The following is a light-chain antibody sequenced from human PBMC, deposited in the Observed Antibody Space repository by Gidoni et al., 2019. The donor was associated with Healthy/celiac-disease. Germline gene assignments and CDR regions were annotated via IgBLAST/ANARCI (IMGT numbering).Light chain of an antibody. J-gene: IGLJ2*01. CDR1: SSDVGGYHY. CDR2: DVS. CDR3: SSYTSSSSSVV. V-gene: IGLV2-14*03. Sequence: QSALTQPASVSGSPGPSITISCTGTSSDVGGYHYVSWYQHHPGKAPKLMIYDVSNRPSGVSYRFSGSKSGNTASLTISGLQAEDEADYYCSSYTSSSSSVVFGGGTKLTVL.